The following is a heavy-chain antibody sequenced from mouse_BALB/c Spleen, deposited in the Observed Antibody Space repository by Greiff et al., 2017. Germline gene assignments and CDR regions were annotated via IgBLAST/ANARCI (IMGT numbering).Heavy chain of an antibody. CDR1: GFSLTSYG. CDR2: IWSDGST. V-gene: IGHV2-6-2*01. D-gene: IGHD2-1*01. J-gene: IGHJ4*01. Sequence: VKVVESGPDLVAPSQSLSITCTVSGFSLTSYGVHWVRQPPGKGLEWLVVIWSDGSTTYNSALKSRLSISKDNSKSQVFLKMNSLQTDDTAMYYCARVDGNWGAMDYWGQGTSVTVSS. CDR3: ARVDGNWGAMDY.